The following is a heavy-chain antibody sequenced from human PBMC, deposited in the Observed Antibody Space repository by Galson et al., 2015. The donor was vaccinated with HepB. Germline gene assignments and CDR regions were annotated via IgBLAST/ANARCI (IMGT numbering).Heavy chain of an antibody. V-gene: IGHV3-15*01. CDR3: TRVMTGSFDY. D-gene: IGHD3-9*01. J-gene: IGHJ4*02. Sequence: SLRLSCAASRFTFSNAWMNWVRQAPGKGLEWVGRIRSKTDGGTTDYAAPVRGRFTISRDDSKNTLYLQMNSLKTEDAGVYYCTRVMTGSFDYWGQGTLVTVSS. CDR2: IRSKTDGGTT. CDR1: RFTFSNAW.